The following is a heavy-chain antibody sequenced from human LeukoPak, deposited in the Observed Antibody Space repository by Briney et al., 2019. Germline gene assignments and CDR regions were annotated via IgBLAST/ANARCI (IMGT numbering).Heavy chain of an antibody. D-gene: IGHD4/OR15-4a*01. CDR1: DGSISGYS. CDR2: IYYSGDT. CDR3: VRGPYGASISKWFDP. Sequence: SETLSLTCTVSDGSISGYSWSWIRQPPGKGLEWIGYIYYSGDTNYNPSLKNRVTLSVDTSRNQLSLQLSSVTTADTAVYYCVRGPYGASISKWFDPWGQGTLVIVSS. V-gene: IGHV4-59*01. J-gene: IGHJ5*02.